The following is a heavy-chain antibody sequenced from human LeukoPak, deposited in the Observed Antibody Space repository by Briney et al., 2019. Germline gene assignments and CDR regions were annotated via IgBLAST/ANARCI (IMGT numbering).Heavy chain of an antibody. CDR2: INHSGST. J-gene: IGHJ4*02. V-gene: IGHV4-34*01. D-gene: IGHD3-22*01. Sequence: SEXLXLTCAVYGGSFSGYYWSWIRQPPGKGLEWIGEINHSGSTNYNPSLKSRVTISVDTSKNQFSLKLSSVTAADTAVYYCARSGHDSSGYYSFDYWGQGTLVTVSS. CDR3: ARSGHDSSGYYSFDY. CDR1: GGSFSGYY.